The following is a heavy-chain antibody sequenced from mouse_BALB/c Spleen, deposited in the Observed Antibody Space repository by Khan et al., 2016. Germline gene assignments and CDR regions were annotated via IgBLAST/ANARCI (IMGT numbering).Heavy chain of an antibody. CDR2: IHYSGTT. J-gene: IGHJ2*01. D-gene: IGHD2-4*01. CDR3: ARLNYDHLDY. CDR1: GYSITNGYN. Sequence: EVQLQESGPDLVKPSQSLSLTCTVTGYSITNGYNWHWIRQFPGNKLEWMGYIHYSGTTTYNPSLKSRISITRDTSTNQFFLQLNSVTTEDTATYFCARLNYDHLDYWGQGTTLTVSS. V-gene: IGHV3-1*02.